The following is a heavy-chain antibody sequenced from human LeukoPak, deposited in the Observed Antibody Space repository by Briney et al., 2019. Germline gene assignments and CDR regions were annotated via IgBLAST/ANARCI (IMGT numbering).Heavy chain of an antibody. D-gene: IGHD6-13*01. CDR2: ISSSGSTI. Sequence: GGSLRLSCAASGFTFSSYEMNWVRQAPGKGLEWVSYISSSGSTIYYADSVKGRFTISRDNAKNSLYLQMNSLRAEDTAVYYCARGRAGGYYYHYMDVWGKGTTVTISS. V-gene: IGHV3-48*03. J-gene: IGHJ6*03. CDR3: ARGRAGGYYYHYMDV. CDR1: GFTFSSYE.